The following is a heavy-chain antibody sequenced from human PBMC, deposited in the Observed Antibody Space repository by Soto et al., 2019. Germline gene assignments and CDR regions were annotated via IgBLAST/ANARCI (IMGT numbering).Heavy chain of an antibody. CDR2: IYNDGTT. Sequence: GGSLRLSGVASRRPVAGSYMAWVRQAPWNGLECASVIYNDGTTYYSQSVEGRFAISRDTSKNTLYLQMDRLRDEDTAVYYCVRPLPSGQTHARDVWGQGTTVTVSS. CDR1: RRPVAGSY. CDR3: VRPLPSGQTHARDV. V-gene: IGHV3-53*01. J-gene: IGHJ6*02. D-gene: IGHD3-10*01.